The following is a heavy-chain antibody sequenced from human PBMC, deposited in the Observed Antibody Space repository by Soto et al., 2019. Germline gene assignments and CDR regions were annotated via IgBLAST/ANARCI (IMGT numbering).Heavy chain of an antibody. CDR1: GYTFTSYY. CDR2: INPSGGST. CDR3: ARSWFGELLSMPDY. J-gene: IGHJ4*02. Sequence: QVQLVQSGAEVKKPGASVKVSCKASGYTFTSYYMHWVRQAPGQGLAWMGIINPSGGSTSYAQKFQGRGTMTRDTSTSTVHMELSSLRSEDTAVYYCARSWFGELLSMPDYWGQGTLVTVSS. V-gene: IGHV1-46*01. D-gene: IGHD3-10*01.